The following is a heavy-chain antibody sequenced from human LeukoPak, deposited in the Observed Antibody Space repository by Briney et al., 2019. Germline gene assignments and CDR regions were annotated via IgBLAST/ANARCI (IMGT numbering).Heavy chain of an antibody. Sequence: PSETLSLTCTVSGGPISSYYWSWIRQPPGKGLEWIGYIYYSGSTNYNPSLKSRVTISVDTSKNQFSLKLSSVTAADTAVYYCASRPTGTSNGYYFDYWGQGTLVTVSS. V-gene: IGHV4-59*08. D-gene: IGHD1-14*01. CDR1: GGPISSYY. CDR3: ASRPTGTSNGYYFDY. J-gene: IGHJ4*02. CDR2: IYYSGST.